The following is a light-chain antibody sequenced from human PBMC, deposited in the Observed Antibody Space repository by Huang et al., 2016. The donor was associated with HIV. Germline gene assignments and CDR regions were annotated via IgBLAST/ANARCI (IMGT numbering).Light chain of an antibody. CDR2: GAS. V-gene: IGKV3-15*01. J-gene: IGKJ1*01. Sequence: EIVMTQSPATLSVSPGERATLSCRASQSVSSNLAWYQQKRGQAPRLLIFGASTRATGIPARFSGSGSGTEFTLTISSQQSEDFAVYYCQQYNNWPPWTFGQGTKVDVK. CDR1: QSVSSN. CDR3: QQYNNWPPWT.